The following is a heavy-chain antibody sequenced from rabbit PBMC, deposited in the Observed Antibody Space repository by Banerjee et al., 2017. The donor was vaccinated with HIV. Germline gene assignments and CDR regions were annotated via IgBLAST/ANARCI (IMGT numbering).Heavy chain of an antibody. CDR2: IWPGSSGST. CDR3: ARDYAGDAGYGYGPTYFNL. J-gene: IGHJ4*01. CDR1: GFSFSSYW. V-gene: IGHV1S45*01. Sequence: QEQLEVSGGDLVKPEGSLTLTCPASGFSFSSYWIYWVRQAPGKGLEWIACIWPGSSGSTYYASWAKGRFTISKTSSTTVTLQMTSLTAADTATYFCARDYAGDAGYGYGPTYFNLWGPGTLVTVS. D-gene: IGHD6-1*01.